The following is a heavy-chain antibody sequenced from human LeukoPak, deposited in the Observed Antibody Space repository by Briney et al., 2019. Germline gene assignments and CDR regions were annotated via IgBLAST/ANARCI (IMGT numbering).Heavy chain of an antibody. CDR1: GYTFTSYG. CDR3: ARSIAARQILDY. Sequence: ASVKVSCKASGYTFTSYGITWVRQAPGQGLEWMGWISAYNGNTNYAQKLQGRVTMTADTSTSTAYMELRSLRSDDTAVYYCARSIAARQILDYWGQGTLVTVSS. D-gene: IGHD6-6*01. CDR2: ISAYNGNT. V-gene: IGHV1-18*01. J-gene: IGHJ4*02.